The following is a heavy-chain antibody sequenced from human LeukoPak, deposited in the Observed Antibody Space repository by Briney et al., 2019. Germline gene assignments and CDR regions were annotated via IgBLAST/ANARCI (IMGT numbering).Heavy chain of an antibody. D-gene: IGHD3-10*01. CDR2: IYHSGST. CDR3: ARAGRGLLIDY. CDR1: GGSISSGGYS. Sequence: SQTLSLTCAVSGGSISSGGYSWSWIRQPPGKGLEWIGYIYHSGSTYYNPSLKSRVTISVDRSKNQFSLKLSSVTAADTAVYYCARAGRGLLIDYWGQGTLVTVSS. J-gene: IGHJ4*02. V-gene: IGHV4-30-2*01.